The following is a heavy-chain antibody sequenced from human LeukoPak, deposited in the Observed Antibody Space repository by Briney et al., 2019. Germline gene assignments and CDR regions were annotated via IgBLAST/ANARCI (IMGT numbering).Heavy chain of an antibody. J-gene: IGHJ6*02. CDR1: GYTFTSYD. Sequence: ASVKVSCKASGYTFTSYDINWVRQATGQGLEWMGWMKPNSGNTSYAQKFQGRVTMTRNISISTAYMVLSSLRSEDTAVYYCARGLSTTGYSSGWSRNYYDGMDVWGQGTTVTVSS. V-gene: IGHV1-8*01. CDR2: MKPNSGNT. CDR3: ARGLSTTGYSSGWSRNYYDGMDV. D-gene: IGHD6-19*01.